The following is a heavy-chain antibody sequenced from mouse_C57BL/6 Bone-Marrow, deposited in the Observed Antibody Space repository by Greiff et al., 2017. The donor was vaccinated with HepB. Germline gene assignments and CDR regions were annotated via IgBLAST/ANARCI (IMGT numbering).Heavy chain of an antibody. CDR3: ARWSGSSFFAD. CDR1: GYTFTDYN. CDR2: INPNNGGT. Sequence: EVQLQQSGPELVKPGASVKIPCKASGYTFTDYNMDWVKQSHGKSLEWIGDINPNNGGTIYNQKFKGKATLTVDKSSSTAYMELRSLTSEDTAVYYCARWSGSSFFADWGKGTLVTVAA. J-gene: IGHJ3*01. D-gene: IGHD1-1*01. V-gene: IGHV1-18*01.